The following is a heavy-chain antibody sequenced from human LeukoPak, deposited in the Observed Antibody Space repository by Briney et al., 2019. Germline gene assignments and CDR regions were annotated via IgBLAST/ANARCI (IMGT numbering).Heavy chain of an antibody. CDR1: GFTFSSYS. D-gene: IGHD6-25*01. CDR3: AREKVLAAVDFDY. V-gene: IGHV3-21*01. Sequence: MSGGSLRLSCAASGFTFSSYSMNWVRQAPGKGLEWVSSISSSSSYIYYADSVKGRFTISRDNAKNSLYLQMNSLRAEDTAVYYCAREKVLAAVDFDYWGQGTLVTVSS. J-gene: IGHJ4*02. CDR2: ISSSSSYI.